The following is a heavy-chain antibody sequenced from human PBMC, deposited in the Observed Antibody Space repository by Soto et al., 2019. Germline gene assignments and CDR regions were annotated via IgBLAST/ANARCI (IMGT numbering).Heavy chain of an antibody. V-gene: IGHV4-59*01. CDR1: GGSISSYY. D-gene: IGHD6-19*01. CDR3: ARAPSSGWKYYFDY. CDR2: IYYSGST. Sequence: QVQLQESGPGLVKPSETLSLTCTVSGGSISSYYWNWIRQPPGKGLEWIGYIYYSGSTNYNPSLKSRVTISVDTSKNQFSLKLSSVTPADTAVYYCARAPSSGWKYYFDYWGQGTLVTVSS. J-gene: IGHJ4*02.